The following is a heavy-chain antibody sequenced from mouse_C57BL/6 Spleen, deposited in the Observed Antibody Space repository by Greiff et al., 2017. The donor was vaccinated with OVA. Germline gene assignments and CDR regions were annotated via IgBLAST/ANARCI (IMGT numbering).Heavy chain of an antibody. CDR3: AREEDYYGSSYAMDY. Sequence: QVQLQQPGAELVRPGSSVKLSCKASGYTFTSYWMDWVKQRPGQGLEWIGNIYPSDSETHYNQKFKDKATLTVDTSSSTAYMQLSSLTSEDSAVYYSAREEDYYGSSYAMDYWGQGTSVTVSS. V-gene: IGHV1-61*01. D-gene: IGHD1-1*01. CDR1: GYTFTSYW. CDR2: IYPSDSET. J-gene: IGHJ4*01.